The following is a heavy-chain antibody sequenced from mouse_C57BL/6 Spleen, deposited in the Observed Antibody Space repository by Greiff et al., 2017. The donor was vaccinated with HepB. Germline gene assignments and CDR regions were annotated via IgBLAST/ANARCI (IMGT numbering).Heavy chain of an antibody. Sequence: QVQLKQSGAELVKPGASVKISCKASGYAFSSYWMNWVKQRPGKGLEWIGQIYPGDGDTNYNGKFKGKATLTADKSSSTAYMQLSSLTSEDSAVYFCARFTTVDLWFAYWGQGTLVTVSA. CDR1: GYAFSSYW. D-gene: IGHD1-1*01. J-gene: IGHJ3*01. CDR2: IYPGDGDT. V-gene: IGHV1-80*01. CDR3: ARFTTVDLWFAY.